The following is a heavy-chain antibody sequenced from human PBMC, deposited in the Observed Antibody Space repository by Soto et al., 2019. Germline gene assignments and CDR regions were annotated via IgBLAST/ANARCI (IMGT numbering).Heavy chain of an antibody. CDR1: GGSISSSSYY. J-gene: IGHJ6*02. D-gene: IGHD3-16*02. Sequence: SETLSLTCTVSGGSISSSSYYWGWIRQPQGKGLEWMGSIYYRGRTYYNTSLKSQDTKSVDTSKKQYNLKLSSGTAADTAVYYFARLSSLGGSQIRYYYYGMDVWGQGTTVT. V-gene: IGHV4-39*01. CDR3: ARLSSLGGSQIRYYYYGMDV. CDR2: IYYRGRT.